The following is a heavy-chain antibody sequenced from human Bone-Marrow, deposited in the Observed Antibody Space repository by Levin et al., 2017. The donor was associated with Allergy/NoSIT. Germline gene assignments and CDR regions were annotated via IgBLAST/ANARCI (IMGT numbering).Heavy chain of an antibody. CDR1: GFPFHTSA. CDR2: ISGDADMT. D-gene: IGHD6-19*01. Sequence: SGGSLRLFCTASGFPFHTSAMTWVRQAPGQGLGWVSSISGDADMTSYADSVKGRFTVSRDNSKNMLFLQMDNLRVEDTAVFYCAKGSSGWFQETDSWGQGTLVTVSS. CDR3: AKGSSGWFQETDS. V-gene: IGHV3-23*01. J-gene: IGHJ4*02.